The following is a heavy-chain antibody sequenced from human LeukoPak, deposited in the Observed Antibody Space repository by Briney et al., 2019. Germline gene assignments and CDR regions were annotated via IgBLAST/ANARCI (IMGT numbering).Heavy chain of an antibody. Sequence: ASVKVSCKVSGYTLTELSMHWVRQAPGKGLEWMGGFDPEDGETIYAQKFQGRVTMTRDMSTSTVYTELSSLRSEDTAVYYCARSYYYDSSGTLAAFDIWGQGTMVTVSS. J-gene: IGHJ3*02. CDR1: GYTLTELS. D-gene: IGHD3-22*01. CDR3: ARSYYYDSSGTLAAFDI. CDR2: FDPEDGET. V-gene: IGHV1-24*01.